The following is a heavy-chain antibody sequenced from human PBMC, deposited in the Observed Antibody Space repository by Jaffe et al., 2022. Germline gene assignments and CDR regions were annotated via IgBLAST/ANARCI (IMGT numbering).Heavy chain of an antibody. Sequence: QVQLQESGPGLVKPSETLSLTCAVSGGSISNFYWGWIRQPPGKGLEWIGYVSSSGHTNYKTSLKSRVTISLDTSKNQFSLKMNSVSAADTAVYYCARDRYGDYVYDAFDIWGQGIMVTVSA. CDR3: ARDRYGDYVYDAFDI. V-gene: IGHV4-59*01. CDR2: VSSSGHT. D-gene: IGHD4-17*01. J-gene: IGHJ3*02. CDR1: GGSISNFY.